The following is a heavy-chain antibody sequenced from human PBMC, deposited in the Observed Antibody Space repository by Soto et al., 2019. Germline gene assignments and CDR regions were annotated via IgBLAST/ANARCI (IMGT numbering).Heavy chain of an antibody. CDR1: GGSLSSYY. V-gene: IGHV4-59*01. D-gene: IGHD2-15*01. CDR3: ARVRVYCSGGSCLYNWFDP. Sequence: SETLSLTCTVSGGSLSSYYWSWTRQPPGKGLEWIGYIYYSGSTNYNPSLKSRVTISVDTSKNQFSLKLSSVTAADTAVYYCARVRVYCSGGSCLYNWFDPWGQGTLVTVSS. J-gene: IGHJ5*02. CDR2: IYYSGST.